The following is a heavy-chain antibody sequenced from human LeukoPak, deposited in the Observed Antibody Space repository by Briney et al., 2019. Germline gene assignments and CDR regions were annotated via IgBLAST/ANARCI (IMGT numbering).Heavy chain of an antibody. CDR1: GGSISSYY. Sequence: SETLSLTCTVSGGSISSYYWSWLRQPPGKGLEWIAYIYYSGGTNYNPSLKSRVTMSVDTSKNQFSLKLSSVTAADTAVYYCARTRDGYNPFDYWGQGTLVTVSS. D-gene: IGHD5-24*01. V-gene: IGHV4-59*01. CDR3: ARTRDGYNPFDY. J-gene: IGHJ4*02. CDR2: IYYSGGT.